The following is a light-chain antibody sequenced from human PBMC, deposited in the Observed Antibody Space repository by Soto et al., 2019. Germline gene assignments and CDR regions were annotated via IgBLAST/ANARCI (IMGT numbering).Light chain of an antibody. Sequence: IQLTQSPSSLSASVGDRVTITCRASQGISSYLAWYQQKPWKAPKLLIYAASTLQSVVPSRFSGSGSGTDFTLAISSLQTKDFAPDYYQHLNCYPISFAQGKRLEI. V-gene: IGKV1-9*01. CDR2: AAS. J-gene: IGKJ5*01. CDR3: QHLNCYPIS. CDR1: QGISSY.